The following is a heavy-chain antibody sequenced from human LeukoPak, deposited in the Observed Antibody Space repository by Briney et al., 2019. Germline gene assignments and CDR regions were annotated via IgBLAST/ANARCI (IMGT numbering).Heavy chain of an antibody. V-gene: IGHV4-34*01. CDR1: GGSFSGYY. CDR2: INHSGST. CDR3: AREPYYYDSSGYGKYYYYYYMDV. D-gene: IGHD3-22*01. Sequence: SETLSLTCAVYGGSFSGYYWSWIRQPPGKGLEWIGEINHSGSTNYNPSLKSRVTISVDTSKNQFSLKLSSVTAADTAVYYCAREPYYYDSSGYGKYYYYYYMDVWGKGTTVTVSS. J-gene: IGHJ6*03.